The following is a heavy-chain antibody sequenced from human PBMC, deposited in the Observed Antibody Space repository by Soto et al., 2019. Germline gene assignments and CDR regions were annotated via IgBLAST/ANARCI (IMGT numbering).Heavy chain of an antibody. J-gene: IGHJ6*02. V-gene: IGHV6-1*01. CDR1: GDSVSSNSAA. Sequence: SPTLSLTCAISGDSVSSNSAAWNWIRQSPSRGLEWLGRTYYRSKWYNDYAVSVKSRITINPDTSRNQFSLQLNSVTPEDTAVYYCARDRGGPSSGWLQGAPVYYYYGMDVWGQGTTVTVSS. CDR3: ARDRGGPSSGWLQGAPVYYYYGMDV. CDR2: TYYRSKWYN. D-gene: IGHD6-19*01.